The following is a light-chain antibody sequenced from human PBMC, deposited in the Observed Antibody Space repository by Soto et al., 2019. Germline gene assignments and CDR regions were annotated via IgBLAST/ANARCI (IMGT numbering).Light chain of an antibody. J-gene: IGKJ1*01. V-gene: IGKV1-6*01. CDR3: LQEYNYPRT. CDR2: GAS. CDR1: QGIRND. Sequence: AIQMTQSPSSLSAFVGDRVTITSPASQGIRNDLAWYQQKPGQAPKLLIYGASSLESGVPSRFSGSGFGTDFSLTINSLQPEDFATYYCLQEYNYPRTFGQGTKVDIK.